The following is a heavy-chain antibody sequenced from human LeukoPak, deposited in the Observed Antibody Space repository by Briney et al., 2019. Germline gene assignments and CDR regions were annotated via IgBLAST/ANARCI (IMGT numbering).Heavy chain of an antibody. V-gene: IGHV4-61*01. D-gene: IGHD4-23*01. CDR1: GGSIGGNSY. J-gene: IGHJ4*02. CDR3: ARDMGAPDYGSYSVDY. Sequence: SETLSLTCTVSGGSIGGNSYWSWIRQPPGRGLEWIAYIHYSGSAAYNPSLKSRVTISRDMSTNQLSLKMTSVTAADTAVYFCARDMGAPDYGSYSVDYWGQGTLVTVSS. CDR2: IHYSGSA.